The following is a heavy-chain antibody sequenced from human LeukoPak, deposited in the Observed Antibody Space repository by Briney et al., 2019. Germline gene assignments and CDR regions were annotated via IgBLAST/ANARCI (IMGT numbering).Heavy chain of an antibody. CDR2: INHSGST. Sequence: SETLSLTCAVYGGSSSGYYWSWIRQPPGKGLEWIGEINHSGSTNYNPSLKSRVTISVDTSKNQFSLKLSSVTAADTAVYYCRGTRRAAAEDYWGQGTLVTVSS. V-gene: IGHV4-34*01. J-gene: IGHJ4*02. CDR3: RGTRRAAAEDY. CDR1: GGSSSGYY. D-gene: IGHD6-13*01.